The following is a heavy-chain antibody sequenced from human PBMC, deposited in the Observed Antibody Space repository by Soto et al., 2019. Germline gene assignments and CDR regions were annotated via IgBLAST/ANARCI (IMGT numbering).Heavy chain of an antibody. V-gene: IGHV3-53*01. CDR2: IYSGGST. Sequence: PGGSLRLSCAASGFTVSSNYMSWVRQAPGKGLEWVSVIYSGGSTYYADSVKGRFTISRDNSKNTLYLQMNSLRAEDTAVYYCAREIYGDYGTYYFDYWGQGTLVTVSS. D-gene: IGHD4-17*01. J-gene: IGHJ4*02. CDR1: GFTVSSNY. CDR3: AREIYGDYGTYYFDY.